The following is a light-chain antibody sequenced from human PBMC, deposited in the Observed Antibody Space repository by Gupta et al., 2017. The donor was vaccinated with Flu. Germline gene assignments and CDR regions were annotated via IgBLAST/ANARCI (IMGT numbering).Light chain of an antibody. CDR3: QQYGSSPRT. CDR2: GAS. V-gene: IGKV3-20*01. CDR1: QSVSNNY. Sequence: EIVLTPSPGTLSLSPGERATLSCRASQSVSNNYLAWYQQKPGQAPRLLIYGASSRATGIPDRFSGRGSGTDFTLTISRLEPEDFAVYYCQQYGSSPRTFGQGTKVEIK. J-gene: IGKJ1*01.